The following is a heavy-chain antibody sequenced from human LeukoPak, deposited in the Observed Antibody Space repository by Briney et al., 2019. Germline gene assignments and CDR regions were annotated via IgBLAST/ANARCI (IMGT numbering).Heavy chain of an antibody. V-gene: IGHV3-7*01. D-gene: IGHD6-13*01. Sequence: PGGSLRLSCAASGFTLSTYWMSWVRQAPGKGLEWVANIKQDGSEKYYVDSVKGRFTISRDNAKNSLYLQMNSLRAEDTAVYYCARDPAAGTGWLDPWGQGTLVTVSS. CDR3: ARDPAAGTGWLDP. CDR1: GFTLSTYW. J-gene: IGHJ5*02. CDR2: IKQDGSEK.